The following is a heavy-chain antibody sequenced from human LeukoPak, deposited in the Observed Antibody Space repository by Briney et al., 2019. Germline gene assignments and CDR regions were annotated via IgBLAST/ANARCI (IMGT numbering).Heavy chain of an antibody. D-gene: IGHD6-6*01. CDR2: ISAYNGNT. V-gene: IGHV1-18*01. J-gene: IGHJ4*02. CDR3: ARARASIAARPGTFDY. CDR1: GYTFTSYG. Sequence: VKVSCKASGYTFTSYGISWVRQAPGQGLEWMGWISAYNGNTNYAQKLQGRVTMTTDTSTSTAYMELRSLRSDDTAVYYCARARASIAARPGTFDYWGQGTLVTVSS.